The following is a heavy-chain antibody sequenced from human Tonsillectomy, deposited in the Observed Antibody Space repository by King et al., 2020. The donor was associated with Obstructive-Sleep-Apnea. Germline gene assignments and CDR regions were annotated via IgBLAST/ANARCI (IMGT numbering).Heavy chain of an antibody. CDR2: IRYDGSNK. CDR1: GFTFSNYG. J-gene: IGHJ6*02. CDR3: AKDPTNYDILTGDYYYYGMDV. D-gene: IGHD3-9*01. Sequence: VQLVESGGGVVQPGRSLRLSCAASGFTFSNYGMHWVRQAPGKGLEWVAFIRYDGSNKYYVDSVKCRFTISSDNSKNTLYLQMNSLRAEDTAVYYCAKDPTNYDILTGDYYYYGMDVWGQGTTVTVSS. V-gene: IGHV3-30*02.